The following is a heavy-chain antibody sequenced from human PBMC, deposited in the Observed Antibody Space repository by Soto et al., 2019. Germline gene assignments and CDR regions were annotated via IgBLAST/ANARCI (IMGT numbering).Heavy chain of an antibody. CDR1: GFTFSSYA. D-gene: IGHD3-22*01. Sequence: QVQLVESGGGVVQPGRSLRLSCAASGFTFSSYAMHWVRQAPGKGLEWVAVISYDGSNKYYADSVKGRFTISRDNSKNTLYLQMNSLRAEDMDVYYCARDRAFFFAMIVVVDAFDIWGQGTMVTVSS. CDR2: ISYDGSNK. V-gene: IGHV3-30-3*01. CDR3: ARDRAFFFAMIVVVDAFDI. J-gene: IGHJ3*02.